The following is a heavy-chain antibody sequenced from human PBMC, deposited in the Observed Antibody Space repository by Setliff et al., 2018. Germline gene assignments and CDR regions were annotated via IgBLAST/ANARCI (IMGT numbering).Heavy chain of an antibody. J-gene: IGHJ6*03. CDR3: AREQWLDPPGYYCMDV. CDR2: IYIGGSA. CDR1: GGSISSYY. Sequence: SETLSLTCTVSGGSISSYYWSWIRQPAGKGLEWIGHIYIGGSANYNPSLKSRVTMSIDTSKNQFSLKLNSVTAADMAVYYCAREQWLDPPGYYCMDVWAKGTTVTV. D-gene: IGHD6-19*01. V-gene: IGHV4-4*07.